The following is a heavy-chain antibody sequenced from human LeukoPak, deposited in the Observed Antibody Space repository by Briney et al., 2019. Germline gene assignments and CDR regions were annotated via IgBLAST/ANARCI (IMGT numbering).Heavy chain of an antibody. CDR3: ARYCSGGSCYPVDP. J-gene: IGHJ5*02. Sequence: PSETLSLTCTVSGGSISSSSYYWGWIRQPPGKGLQWIGSINYSGTTYYNPSLKSRVTISVDTSKNQFSLKLSSVTAADTAVYYCARYCSGGSCYPVDPWGQGTLVTVSS. V-gene: IGHV4-39*07. D-gene: IGHD2-15*01. CDR1: GGSISSSSYY. CDR2: INYSGTT.